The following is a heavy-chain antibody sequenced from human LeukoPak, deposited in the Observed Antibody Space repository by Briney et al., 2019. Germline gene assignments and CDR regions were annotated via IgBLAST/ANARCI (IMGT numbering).Heavy chain of an antibody. D-gene: IGHD3-10*01. CDR1: GFTFSTHW. Sequence: GGSLRLSCAASGFTFSTHWMSWVRQIPGKGLEWVANIKQDGSEKHYVDSVRGRFTISRDNAESSLYLQMNSLRAEDTAVYYCASDFGSGSFFAYWGQGTLSPSPQ. J-gene: IGHJ4*02. CDR3: ASDFGSGSFFAY. V-gene: IGHV3-7*03. CDR2: IKQDGSEK.